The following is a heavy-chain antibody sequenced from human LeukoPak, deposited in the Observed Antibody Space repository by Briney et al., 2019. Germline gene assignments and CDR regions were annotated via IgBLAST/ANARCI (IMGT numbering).Heavy chain of an antibody. Sequence: SETLSLTCTVSGGSISSYYWSWIRQPPGKGLEWIGYIYHSGSTYYNPSLKSRVTISVDRSKNQFSLKLSSVTAADTAVYYCARGYYDFVYGMDVWGQGTTVTVSS. J-gene: IGHJ6*02. V-gene: IGHV4-59*12. CDR2: IYHSGST. CDR3: ARGYYDFVYGMDV. D-gene: IGHD3-3*01. CDR1: GGSISSYY.